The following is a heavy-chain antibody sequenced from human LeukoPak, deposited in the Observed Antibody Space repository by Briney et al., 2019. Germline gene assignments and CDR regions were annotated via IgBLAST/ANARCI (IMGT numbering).Heavy chain of an antibody. CDR2: ISWSSGSI. CDR3: AKDNRRHYTSGPNPDSLH. Sequence: PGGSLRLSCAGSGFIFNNYAMHWVRQPPGKGLEWVSGISWSSGSIVYADSVKGRFTISRDNAKNSLSLQMNSLRVEDTAIYYCAKDNRRHYTSGPNPDSLHWGQGALVTVSS. CDR1: GFIFNNYA. J-gene: IGHJ4*02. V-gene: IGHV3-9*01. D-gene: IGHD6-19*01.